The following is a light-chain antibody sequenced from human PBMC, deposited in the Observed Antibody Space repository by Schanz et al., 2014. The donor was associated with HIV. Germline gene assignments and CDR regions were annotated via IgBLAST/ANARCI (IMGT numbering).Light chain of an antibody. CDR3: SSYTTSSIVV. J-gene: IGLJ2*01. V-gene: IGLV2-14*03. CDR2: DVR. Sequence: QSALTQPASLSGSPGQSITISCTEINSDVGGYNFVSWYQQHPGKAPKLMIYDVRYRPSGVSNRFSGSKSGNTASLTISGLQSEDEADYYCSSYTTSSIVVFGGGTKLTVL. CDR1: NSDVGGYNF.